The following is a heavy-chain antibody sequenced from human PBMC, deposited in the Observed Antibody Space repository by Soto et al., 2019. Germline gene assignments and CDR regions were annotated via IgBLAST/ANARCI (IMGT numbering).Heavy chain of an antibody. V-gene: IGHV4-39*01. Sequence: LETLCLTCSVSGGSIGGPDDYWGWIRKSPGRGLEWIGSIYYTGSSYYNPSLKSRIAVSVDTSKNQFSLNLTSVTAADTAVYYCARHGLTAYMDYWGQGTLVTVSS. J-gene: IGHJ4*02. CDR1: GGSIGGPDDY. CDR2: IYYTGSS. CDR3: ARHGLTAYMDY. D-gene: IGHD3-16*01.